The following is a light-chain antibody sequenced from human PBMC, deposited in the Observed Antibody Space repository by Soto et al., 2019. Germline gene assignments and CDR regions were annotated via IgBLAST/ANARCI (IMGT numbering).Light chain of an antibody. Sequence: QPVLTQSPSASASLGASVKLTCTLRSGHSNYAIEWHQQQPEKRPRYLMKLNRDGSHSKGDRIPNRFSGSSSGAERYLTSASLQSEDEADYYCQAWGTGIVIFGGGTKLTVL. J-gene: IGLJ2*01. CDR1: SGHSNYA. V-gene: IGLV4-69*01. CDR3: QAWGTGIVI. CDR2: LNRDGSH.